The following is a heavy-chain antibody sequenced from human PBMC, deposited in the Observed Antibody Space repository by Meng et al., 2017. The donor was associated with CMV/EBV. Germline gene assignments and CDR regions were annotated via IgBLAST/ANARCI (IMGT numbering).Heavy chain of an antibody. Sequence: GESLKISCAASGFTLSSHGMHWVRQAPGKGLEWVASIRYVGSNKYYADSVKGRFTISRDNSKNTLYLQMNSLRAEDTAVYYCAKDPGLVITYFDYWGQGTLVTVSS. J-gene: IGHJ4*02. V-gene: IGHV3-30*02. CDR1: GFTLSSHG. D-gene: IGHD3/OR15-3a*01. CDR3: AKDPGLVITYFDY. CDR2: IRYVGSNK.